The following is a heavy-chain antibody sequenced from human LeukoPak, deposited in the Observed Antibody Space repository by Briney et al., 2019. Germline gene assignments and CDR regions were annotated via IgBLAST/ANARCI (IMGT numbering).Heavy chain of an antibody. Sequence: SETLSLTCTVSGGSISSYYWSWIRQPAGKGLEWIGRIYTSGSTNYDPSLKSRVTMSVDTSKNQFSLKLSSVTAADTAVYYCASAITMVRGDANWFDPWAREPWSPSPQ. CDR2: IYTSGST. CDR3: ASAITMVRGDANWFDP. J-gene: IGHJ5*02. V-gene: IGHV4-4*07. CDR1: GGSISSYY. D-gene: IGHD3-10*01.